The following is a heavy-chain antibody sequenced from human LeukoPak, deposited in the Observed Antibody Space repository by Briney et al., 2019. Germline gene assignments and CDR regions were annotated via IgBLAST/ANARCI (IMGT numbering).Heavy chain of an antibody. CDR1: GGSISSYY. D-gene: IGHD6-13*01. CDR3: ARRQYSSSWYFDY. V-gene: IGHV4-59*01. CDR2: IYYSGST. Sequence: PSETLSLTCTVSGGSISSYYWSWIRQPPGKGLEWIGYIYYSGSTNYNPSLKGRVTISVDTSKNQFSLKLSSVTAADTAVYYCARRQYSSSWYFDYWGQGTLVTVSS. J-gene: IGHJ4*02.